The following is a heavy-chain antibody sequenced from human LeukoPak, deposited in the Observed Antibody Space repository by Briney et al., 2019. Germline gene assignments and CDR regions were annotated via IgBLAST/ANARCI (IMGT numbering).Heavy chain of an antibody. CDR2: IYYSGST. V-gene: IGHV4-59*08. CDR1: GGSISSYY. Sequence: PSETLSLTCTVSGGSISSYYWSWIRQPPGKGLEWIGYIYYSGSTNYNPSLKSRVTISVDTSKNQFSLELSSVTAADTAVYYCARRDYYYGMDVWGQGTTVTVSS. CDR3: ARRDYYYGMDV. J-gene: IGHJ6*02.